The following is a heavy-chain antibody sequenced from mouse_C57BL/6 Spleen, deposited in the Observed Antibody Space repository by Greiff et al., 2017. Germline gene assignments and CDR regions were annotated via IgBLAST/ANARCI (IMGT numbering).Heavy chain of an antibody. D-gene: IGHD2-12*01. CDR2: ISSGSSTI. V-gene: IGHV5-17*01. Sequence: EVHLVESGGGFVKPGGSLKLSCAASGFTFSDYGMHWVRQAPEKGLEWVAYISSGSSTIYYADTVKGRFTISRDNAKNTLFMQMTSLRSEDTAMYYCARSGSYAGYFDVWGTGTTVTVSS. CDR1: GFTFSDYG. CDR3: ARSGSYAGYFDV. J-gene: IGHJ1*03.